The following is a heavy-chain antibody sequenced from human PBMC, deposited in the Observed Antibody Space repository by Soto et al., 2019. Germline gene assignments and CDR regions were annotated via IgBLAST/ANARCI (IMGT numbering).Heavy chain of an antibody. J-gene: IGHJ3*01. CDR1: GYTFSTYG. V-gene: IGHV1-18*01. CDR2: INPFKGDT. D-gene: IGHD2-2*02. CDR3: ARVKVPAAILGAFDV. Sequence: QVQLVQSGAEMKKPGASVKVSCKASGYTFSTYGITWVRQAPGQGLDWMGWINPFKGDTNSAERFQDRVSLTTDTSTRTAYMELRSLRSDDTAVYYCARVKVPAAILGAFDVWGQGTLVTVSS.